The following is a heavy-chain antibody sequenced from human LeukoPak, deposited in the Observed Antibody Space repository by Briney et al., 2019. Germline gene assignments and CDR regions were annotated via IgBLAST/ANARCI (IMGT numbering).Heavy chain of an antibody. J-gene: IGHJ4*02. CDR3: ARDHEDTAVVTYFDH. D-gene: IGHD5-18*01. CDR2: IIPMFDIA. V-gene: IGHV1-69*04. CDR1: GGTASSSA. Sequence: SVKVSCKASGGTASSSAISWVRQAPGQGLEWMGRIIPMFDIANYAQKFQGRVTITADKSTNTAYMELSSLSSEDTAVYYCARDHEDTAVVTYFDHWGQGTLVTVSS.